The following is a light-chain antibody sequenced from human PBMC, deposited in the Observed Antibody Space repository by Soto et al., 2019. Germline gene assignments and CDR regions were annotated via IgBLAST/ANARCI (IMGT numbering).Light chain of an antibody. CDR1: SSDVGGYNY. CDR2: EVT. J-gene: IGLJ2*01. V-gene: IGLV2-8*01. CDR3: SSFAGGGNPVL. Sequence: SALTQPPSASGSLGQSVTISCTGTSSDVGGYNYVSWHQQHPGKAPKVMIYEVTKRPPGVPDRFSGSKSGNTASLTVSGLQAEDEADDYCSSFAGGGNPVLLGGGTKLTVL.